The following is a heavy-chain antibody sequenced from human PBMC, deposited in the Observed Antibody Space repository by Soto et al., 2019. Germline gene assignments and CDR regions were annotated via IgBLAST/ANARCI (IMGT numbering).Heavy chain of an antibody. Sequence: PGGSLRLSCAASGFNFDNYYMAWVRQAPGKGLEWVANIKKDGSGSNYVDSLKGRFTISRDNAKNSLYLQMNNLRAEDSGVYFCARDTTGILDYWGQGTLVTVPQ. D-gene: IGHD1-1*01. J-gene: IGHJ4*02. CDR1: GFNFDNYY. CDR2: IKKDGSGS. V-gene: IGHV3-7*01. CDR3: ARDTTGILDY.